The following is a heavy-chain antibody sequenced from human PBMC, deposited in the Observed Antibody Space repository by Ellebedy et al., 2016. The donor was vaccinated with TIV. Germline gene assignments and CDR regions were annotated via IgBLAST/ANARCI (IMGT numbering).Heavy chain of an antibody. CDR2: MNPNSGNT. J-gene: IGHJ5*02. CDR1: GYTFTSYY. V-gene: IGHV1-8*02. Sequence: ASVKVSCXASGYTFTSYYMHWVRQAPGQGLEWMGWMNPNSGNTGYAQKFQGRVTMTRNTSISTAYMELSSLRSEDTAVYYCARIKAAAGTKGHWFDPWGQGTLVTVSS. D-gene: IGHD6-13*01. CDR3: ARIKAAAGTKGHWFDP.